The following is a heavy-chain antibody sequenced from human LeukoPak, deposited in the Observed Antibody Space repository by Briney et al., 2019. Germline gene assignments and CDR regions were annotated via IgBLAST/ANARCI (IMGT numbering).Heavy chain of an antibody. D-gene: IGHD1-26*01. CDR3: ARDGSLQVYTGPLTSYYYYGMDV. V-gene: IGHV3-23*01. CDR2: ISGSGGST. J-gene: IGHJ6*02. Sequence: GGSLRLSCAASGFTFSSYAMSWVRQAPGKGLEWVSAISGSGGSTYYADSVKGRFTISRDNSKNTLYLQMNSLRAEDTAVYYCARDGSLQVYTGPLTSYYYYGMDVWGQGTTVTVSS. CDR1: GFTFSSYA.